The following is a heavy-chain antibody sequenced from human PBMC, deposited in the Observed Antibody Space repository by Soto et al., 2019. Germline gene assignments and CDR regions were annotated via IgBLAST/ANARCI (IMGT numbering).Heavy chain of an antibody. J-gene: IGHJ4*02. CDR3: ARSGHNFPAVI. Sequence: PSETLSLTCTVSCVSMIDYYGSWLRQSQGKGLEHIGYLHYSGSANYNPSLKSRVTISMERSKNQFSLKLNSVTAADTAIYYCARSGHNFPAVIWGQGMLVTVSS. CDR1: CVSMIDYY. CDR2: LHYSGSA. D-gene: IGHD3-10*01. V-gene: IGHV4-59*01.